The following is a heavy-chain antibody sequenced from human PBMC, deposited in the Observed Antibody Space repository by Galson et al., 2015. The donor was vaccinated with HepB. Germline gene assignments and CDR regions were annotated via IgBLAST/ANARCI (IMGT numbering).Heavy chain of an antibody. Sequence: SLRLSCAASGFTFSSYGMHWVRQAPGKGLEWVAVISYDGSNKYYANSVKGRFTISRDNSKNTLYLQMNSLRAEDTAVYYCAKWGGQGYCSSTSCYSGAFGIWGQGTMVTVSS. CDR3: AKWGGQGYCSSTSCYSGAFGI. V-gene: IGHV3-30*18. J-gene: IGHJ3*02. CDR1: GFTFSSYG. D-gene: IGHD2-2*01. CDR2: ISYDGSNK.